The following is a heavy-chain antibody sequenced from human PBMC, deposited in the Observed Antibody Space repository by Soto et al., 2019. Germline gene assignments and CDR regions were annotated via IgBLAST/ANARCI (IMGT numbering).Heavy chain of an antibody. V-gene: IGHV3-30*18. CDR2: ISYDGSNK. CDR3: AKAGGRYFDWLFRYSFDY. Sequence: HPGGSLRLSCAASGFTFSSYGMHWVRQAPGKGLEWVAVISYDGSNKYYADSVKGRFTISRDNSKNTLYLQINSLRAEDTAVYYCAKAGGRYFDWLFRYSFDYWGQGTLVTVSS. D-gene: IGHD3-9*01. CDR1: GFTFSSYG. J-gene: IGHJ4*02.